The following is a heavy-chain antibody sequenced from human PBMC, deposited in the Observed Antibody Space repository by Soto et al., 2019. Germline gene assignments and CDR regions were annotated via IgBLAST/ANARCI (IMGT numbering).Heavy chain of an antibody. Sequence: EVQLVESGGGLVKPGGSLRLSCAASGFTFSSYSMNWVRQAPGKGLEWVSSISSSSSYIYYADSVKGRFTISRDNAKNSLYLQMNSLRAEDTAVYYCAGYCSSTSCYAYYYYYMDVWGKGTTVTVSS. D-gene: IGHD2-2*01. CDR1: GFTFSSYS. J-gene: IGHJ6*03. CDR2: ISSSSSYI. CDR3: AGYCSSTSCYAYYYYYMDV. V-gene: IGHV3-21*01.